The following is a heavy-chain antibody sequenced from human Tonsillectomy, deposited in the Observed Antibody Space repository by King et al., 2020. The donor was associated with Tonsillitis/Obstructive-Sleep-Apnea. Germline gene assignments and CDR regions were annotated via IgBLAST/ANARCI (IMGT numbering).Heavy chain of an antibody. CDR3: ATDGWLQTVTERWGYMDV. J-gene: IGHJ6*03. Sequence: QLQESGPGLVKPSETLSLTCSVSGGSISNYYWSWIRQPPGKGLEWIGFIYYSGSTNYNPSLENRVTISVDTSKNQFPLKLSSVTAADTAGYYCATDGWLQTVTERWGYMDVWGKGTTVTVSS. V-gene: IGHV4-59*01. CDR2: IYYSGST. CDR1: GGSISNYY. D-gene: IGHD5-24*01.